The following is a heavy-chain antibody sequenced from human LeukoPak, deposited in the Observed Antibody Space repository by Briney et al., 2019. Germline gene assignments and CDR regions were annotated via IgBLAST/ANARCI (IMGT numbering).Heavy chain of an antibody. J-gene: IGHJ6*03. CDR3: ARGLQVYYFWSGYYTDYYYYYMDV. V-gene: IGHV1-8*01. CDR1: GYTFTSYD. D-gene: IGHD3-3*01. Sequence: ASVKVSCKASGYTFTSYDINWVRQATGQGLEWMGWMNPNSGNTGYAQKFQGRVTMTRNTSISTAYMELSSLRSEDTAVYYCARGLQVYYFWSGYYTDYYYYYMDVWGKGTTVTVSS. CDR2: MNPNSGNT.